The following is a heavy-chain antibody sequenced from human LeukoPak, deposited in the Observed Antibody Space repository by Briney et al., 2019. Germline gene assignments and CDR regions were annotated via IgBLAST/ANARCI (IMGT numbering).Heavy chain of an antibody. CDR1: GGSFSGYY. CDR2: INHSGST. CDR3: ARGTTVVLYYFDY. Sequence: PSETLSLTCAVYGGSFSGYYWSWIRQPPGKGLEWIGEINHSGSTNYNPSLKSRVTISVDTSKNQLSLKLSSVTAADTAVYYCARGTTVVLYYFDYWGQGTLVTVSS. J-gene: IGHJ4*02. V-gene: IGHV4-34*01. D-gene: IGHD4-23*01.